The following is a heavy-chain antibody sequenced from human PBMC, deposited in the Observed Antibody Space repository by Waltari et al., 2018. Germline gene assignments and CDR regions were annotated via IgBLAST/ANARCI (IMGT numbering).Heavy chain of an antibody. Sequence: QVQLVQSGAEVKTPGSSVKASCKASGGTFSSYAISWVRQAPGQGLEWMGSISPIFSTSNYARKFQGIVTITADKSTSISYVELSSLSFEDTAVYYCARYRGIAVAVSDYWGQGTLVTVSS. CDR2: ISPIFSTS. D-gene: IGHD6-19*01. CDR3: ARYRGIAVAVSDY. CDR1: GGTFSSYA. V-gene: IGHV1-69*08. J-gene: IGHJ4*02.